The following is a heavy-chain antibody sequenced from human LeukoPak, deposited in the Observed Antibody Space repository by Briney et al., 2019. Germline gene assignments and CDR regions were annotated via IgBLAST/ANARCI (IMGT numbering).Heavy chain of an antibody. J-gene: IGHJ4*02. Sequence: GGSLRLSCAASGFTFDDYAMHWVRQAPGKGLEWVSGISWNSGSIGYADSVKGRFTISRDNAKNSLYLQMNSLRAEDTALYYCAKDIEDGSSWYLDYWGQGTLVTVSS. CDR1: GFTFDDYA. D-gene: IGHD6-13*01. V-gene: IGHV3-9*01. CDR2: ISWNSGSI. CDR3: AKDIEDGSSWYLDY.